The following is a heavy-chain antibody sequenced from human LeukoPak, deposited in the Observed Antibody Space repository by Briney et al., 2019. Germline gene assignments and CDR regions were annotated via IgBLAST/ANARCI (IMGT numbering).Heavy chain of an antibody. J-gene: IGHJ5*02. CDR2: IYTSGCT. D-gene: IGHD5-12*01. CDR1: GGSISSYY. Sequence: SETLSLTCTVSGGSISSYYWSWIRQPAGKGLEWIGRIYTSGCTNYNPSLKSRVTMSVDTSKNQFSLKLSSVTAADTAVYYCARETNIVATIRWFDPWGQGTLVTVSS. V-gene: IGHV4-4*07. CDR3: ARETNIVATIRWFDP.